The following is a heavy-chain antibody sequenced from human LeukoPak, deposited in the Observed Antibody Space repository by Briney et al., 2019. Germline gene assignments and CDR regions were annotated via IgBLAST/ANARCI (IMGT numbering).Heavy chain of an antibody. CDR2: IYYSGST. V-gene: IGHV4-59*13. CDR3: ARAITGTTFAFDI. Sequence: TSETLSLTCTVSGGSISSYYWSWIRQPPGKGLEWIGYIYYSGSTNYDPSLKSRVTMSVDTSKNQFSLNLSSVTAADTAVYYCARAITGTTFAFDIWGQGTMVTVSS. D-gene: IGHD1-20*01. CDR1: GGSISSYY. J-gene: IGHJ3*02.